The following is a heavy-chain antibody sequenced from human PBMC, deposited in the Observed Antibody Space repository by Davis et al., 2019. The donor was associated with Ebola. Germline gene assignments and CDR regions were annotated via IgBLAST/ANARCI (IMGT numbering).Heavy chain of an antibody. V-gene: IGHV1-69*04. CDR1: GGTFTNHA. CDR3: ARASFGYNSGWYADY. D-gene: IGHD6-19*01. Sequence: SVKVSCKTSGGTFTNHAVNWVRQAPGQGLEWMGRIIPVVDTKDYAQRFQGRVTITTDTSASTVYLDLTSLRSDDTAVFYCARASFGYNSGWYADYWGPGSLVTVSS. CDR2: IIPVVDTK. J-gene: IGHJ4*02.